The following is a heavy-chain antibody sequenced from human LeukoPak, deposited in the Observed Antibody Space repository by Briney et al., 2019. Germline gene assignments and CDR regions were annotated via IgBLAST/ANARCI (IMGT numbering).Heavy chain of an antibody. CDR1: GYTFTGYY. D-gene: IGHD3-16*02. Sequence: ASVKVSCKTSGYTFTGYYIQWVRQAPGQGLEWMGYINPTSGGSNYAQEFQGRVTMTRDTSISTAYMELSRLTSDDTAVYYCARGEMITFGGVIVISTFDIWGQGTMVTVS. J-gene: IGHJ3*02. CDR3: ARGEMITFGGVIVISTFDI. V-gene: IGHV1-2*02. CDR2: INPTSGGS.